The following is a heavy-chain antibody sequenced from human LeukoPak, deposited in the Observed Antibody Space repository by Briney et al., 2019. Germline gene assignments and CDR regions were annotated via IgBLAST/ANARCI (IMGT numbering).Heavy chain of an antibody. CDR3: AKDEVTSGGGLAS. CDR1: GFSVSGTH. CDR2: MYTGGTT. V-gene: IGHV3-53*01. D-gene: IGHD2-21*02. J-gene: IGHJ5*01. Sequence: GGSLRLSCAASGFSVSGTHMSWVRQAPGKGLEWVSAMYTGGTTYYADSVTGRFTVSRDTSRNTLFLHMDSLRAEDTAVYYCAKDEVTSGGGLASWGQGTLVIVSS.